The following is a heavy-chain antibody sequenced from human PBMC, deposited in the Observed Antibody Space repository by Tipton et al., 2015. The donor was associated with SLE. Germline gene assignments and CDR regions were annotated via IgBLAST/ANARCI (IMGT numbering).Heavy chain of an antibody. Sequence: TLSLTCTVSGGSISSYYWSRIRQPAGKGLGWIGRNYTSGSTNYNPPLKSRVTMSVDTSKNQFSLKLSSVTAADTAVYYCARATVGDMDVWGKGTTVTVSS. J-gene: IGHJ6*03. CDR2: NYTSGST. V-gene: IGHV4-4*07. CDR3: ARATVGDMDV. D-gene: IGHD3-16*01. CDR1: GGSISSYY.